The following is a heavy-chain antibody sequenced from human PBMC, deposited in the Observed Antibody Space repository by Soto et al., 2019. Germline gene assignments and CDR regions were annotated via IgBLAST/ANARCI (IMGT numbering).Heavy chain of an antibody. D-gene: IGHD3-9*01. V-gene: IGHV1-3*01. CDR3: ATALRFVDYLLKR. Sequence: ASVKVSCKASGYTLTTYPLHWVHQAPGQSLEWMGYITGASGDTRYSQKFHDRVTITRDTSANTAYLELNSLTSEDTAVYYCATALRFVDYLLKRWGQGTLVTVSS. CDR2: ITGASGDT. CDR1: GYTLTTYP. J-gene: IGHJ4*02.